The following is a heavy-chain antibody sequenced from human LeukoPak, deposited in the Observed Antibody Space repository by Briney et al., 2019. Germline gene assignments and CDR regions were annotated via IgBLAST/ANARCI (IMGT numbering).Heavy chain of an antibody. Sequence: GRSLRLSCAASGFTFSSYGMNWVRQAPGKGLEWVSSISSSSTYIYYADSVKGRFTISRDNAKNSLHLQMNSLRAEDTAVYYCARGGGYSGYDLDAFDIWGQGTMVTVSS. J-gene: IGHJ3*02. CDR2: ISSSSTYI. CDR1: GFTFSSYG. D-gene: IGHD5-12*01. CDR3: ARGGGYSGYDLDAFDI. V-gene: IGHV3-21*01.